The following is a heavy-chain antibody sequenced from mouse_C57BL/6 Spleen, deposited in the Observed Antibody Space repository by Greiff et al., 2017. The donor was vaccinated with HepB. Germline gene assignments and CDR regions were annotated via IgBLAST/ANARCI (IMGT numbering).Heavy chain of an antibody. Sequence: QVQLQQSGAELVRPGASVTLSCKASGYTFTDYEMHWVKQTPVHGLEWIRAIDPETGGTAYNQKFKGKAILTADKSSSTAYMELRSLTSEDSAVYYCTRSFAYWGQGTLVTVSA. V-gene: IGHV1-15*01. CDR3: TRSFAY. CDR2: IDPETGGT. CDR1: GYTFTDYE. J-gene: IGHJ3*01.